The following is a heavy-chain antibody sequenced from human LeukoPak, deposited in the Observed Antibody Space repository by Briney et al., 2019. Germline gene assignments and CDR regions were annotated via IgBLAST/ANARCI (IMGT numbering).Heavy chain of an antibody. CDR1: GGSISSSNYY. D-gene: IGHD6-19*01. Sequence: PSETLSLTCTVSGGSISSSNYYWSWIRQPPGKGLEWIGYISYSGSTNYFPSLKSRVTMSLDTSKNQLSLTLSSMTAADTAVYYCASASQWLVWGDWGQGTLVTVSS. CDR2: ISYSGST. J-gene: IGHJ1*01. V-gene: IGHV4-61*05. CDR3: ASASQWLVWGD.